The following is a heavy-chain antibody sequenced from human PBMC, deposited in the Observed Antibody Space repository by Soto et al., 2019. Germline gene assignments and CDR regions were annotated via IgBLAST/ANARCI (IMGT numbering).Heavy chain of an antibody. Sequence: GSLVLYCSGAGFRVGRYALRWVRQAPGKGLEWVSTISGSDGKTFYADYVKGRFSISRDTSQSTLYLQMNSLRADDPAMYYCARWSYLDYWAQGTRITVNS. V-gene: IGHV3-23*01. CDR3: ARWSYLDY. J-gene: IGHJ4*02. CDR1: GFRVGRYA. D-gene: IGHD3-3*01. CDR2: ISGSDGKT.